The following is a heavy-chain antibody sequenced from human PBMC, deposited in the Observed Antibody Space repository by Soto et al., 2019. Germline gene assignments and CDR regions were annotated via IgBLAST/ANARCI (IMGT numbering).Heavy chain of an antibody. CDR2: IKYDGSEE. J-gene: IGHJ4*02. Sequence: GGSLRLSCVVSGFSFSSVWMTWVRQAPGKGLECVANIKYDGSEEYYVDSVKGRFTISRDNSKNTLYLQMNSLRAEDTAVYYCARDRPNSGFDYWGQGTLVTVSS. D-gene: IGHD7-27*01. V-gene: IGHV3-7*01. CDR1: GFSFSSVW. CDR3: ARDRPNSGFDY.